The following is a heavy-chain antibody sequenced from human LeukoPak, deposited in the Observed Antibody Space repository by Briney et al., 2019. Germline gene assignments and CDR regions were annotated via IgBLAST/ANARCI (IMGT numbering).Heavy chain of an antibody. Sequence: GGSLRLSCAASGFTFSDYYMSWIRQAPGKGLEWVSYVSSSGSTIYYADSVKGRFTISRDNAKNSLYLQMNSLRAEDTAVYYCASFSNYYGMDVWGKGTTVTVSS. J-gene: IGHJ6*04. CDR3: ASFSNYYGMDV. CDR1: GFTFSDYY. V-gene: IGHV3-11*04. CDR2: VSSSGSTI.